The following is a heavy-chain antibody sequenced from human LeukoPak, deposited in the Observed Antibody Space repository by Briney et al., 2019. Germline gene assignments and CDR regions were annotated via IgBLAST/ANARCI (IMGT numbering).Heavy chain of an antibody. CDR2: INPNSGGT. V-gene: IGHV1-2*06. D-gene: IGHD4-17*01. Sequence: ASVKVSCKASGYTFTGYYMHWVRQAPGQGNEWMGRINPNSGGTNYAQKFQGRVTITREKSISTAYMELSRLRSDDTAVYYCARVESGWGMTTNYWGQGTLVTVSS. J-gene: IGHJ4*02. CDR1: GYTFTGYY. CDR3: ARVESGWGMTTNY.